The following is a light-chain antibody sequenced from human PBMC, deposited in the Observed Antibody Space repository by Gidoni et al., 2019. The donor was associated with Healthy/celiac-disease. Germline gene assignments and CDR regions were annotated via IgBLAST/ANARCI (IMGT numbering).Light chain of an antibody. V-gene: IGKV1-39*01. CDR3: QQSYSTSIT. Sequence: DIQMTQSPSSLSASVGDRVTITCRASQSISSYLYWYQQKPGTAPKLLIYAASSLQSGVPSRFSGSGSGTDFTLTISSLQPEDFATYYCQQSYSTSITFGQGTRLEIK. CDR2: AAS. CDR1: QSISSY. J-gene: IGKJ5*01.